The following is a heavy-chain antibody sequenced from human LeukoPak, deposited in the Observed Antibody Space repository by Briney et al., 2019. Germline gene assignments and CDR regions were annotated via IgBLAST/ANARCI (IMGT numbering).Heavy chain of an antibody. CDR2: IYYSGST. Sequence: ASETLSLTCTVSGGSISSYYWSWIRQPPGKGLEWIGYIYYSGSTNYNPSLKSRVTISVDTSKNQFSLKLSSVTAADTAVYYCARQGGGYFDWLLVDKNQYNWFDPWGQGTLVTVSS. V-gene: IGHV4-59*08. CDR1: GGSISSYY. CDR3: ARQGGGYFDWLLVDKNQYNWFDP. J-gene: IGHJ5*02. D-gene: IGHD3-9*01.